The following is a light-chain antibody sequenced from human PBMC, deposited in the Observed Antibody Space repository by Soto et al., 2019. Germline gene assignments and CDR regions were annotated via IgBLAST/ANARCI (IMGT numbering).Light chain of an antibody. J-gene: IGLJ3*02. Sequence: QSALTQPASVSGSPGQSSTISCTGTSSDFNSYNYVSWYQQHPGKAPKLMIYEVSTRPSGISNRFSGSKSGNTASLTISGLQAEDEADYYCSSYTSSRTPVLFGGGTKLTVL. CDR1: SSDFNSYNY. CDR2: EVS. V-gene: IGLV2-14*01. CDR3: SSYTSSRTPVL.